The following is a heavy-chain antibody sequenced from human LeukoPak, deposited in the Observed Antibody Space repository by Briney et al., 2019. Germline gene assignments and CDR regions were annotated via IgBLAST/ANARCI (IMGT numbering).Heavy chain of an antibody. V-gene: IGHV3-23*01. CDR2: ISGSGGNT. CDR3: ATVAGGTYHFDL. J-gene: IGHJ4*02. D-gene: IGHD1-26*01. CDR1: GFTFSTYV. Sequence: GGSLRLSCAASGFTFSTYVMSWVRQAPGKGLEWVSGISGSGGNTYYADSVKGRFTISRDNSKNTLYLQMNSLRAEDTAVYYCATVAGGTYHFDLWGQGALVTVSS.